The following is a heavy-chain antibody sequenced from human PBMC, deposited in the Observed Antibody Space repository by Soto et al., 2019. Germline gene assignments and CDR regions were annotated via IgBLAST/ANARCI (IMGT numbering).Heavy chain of an antibody. J-gene: IGHJ4*02. V-gene: IGHV3-11*01. CDR2: SSSSGSSM. Sequence: QVQLVESGGGLVKPGGSLRLSCAASGFTFSDYYMSWIRQAPGKGLEWISYSSSSGSSMFYADSVKGRFIISRDNAKNSLYLQMNSLRAEDTAVYYCARDAGSADESSGYFFAFDYWGQGTLVTVSS. D-gene: IGHD3-22*01. CDR1: GFTFSDYY. CDR3: ARDAGSADESSGYFFAFDY.